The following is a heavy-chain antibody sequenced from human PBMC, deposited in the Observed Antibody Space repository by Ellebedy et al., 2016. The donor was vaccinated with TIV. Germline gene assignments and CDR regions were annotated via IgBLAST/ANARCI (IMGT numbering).Heavy chain of an antibody. D-gene: IGHD2-15*01. Sequence: ASVKVSCKASGYTFTGYYMHWVRQAPGQGLEWMGWINPNSGGTNYAQKFQGRVTMTRDTSISTAYMELSRLRSDDTAVYYCARVLEGWFPPHFDYWGQGTLVTVSS. CDR3: ARVLEGWFPPHFDY. CDR1: GYTFTGYY. CDR2: INPNSGGT. V-gene: IGHV1-2*02. J-gene: IGHJ4*02.